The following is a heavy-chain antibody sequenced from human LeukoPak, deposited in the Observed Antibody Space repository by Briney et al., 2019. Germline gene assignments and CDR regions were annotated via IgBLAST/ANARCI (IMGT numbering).Heavy chain of an antibody. Sequence: SGTLSLTCAVSGGSISSSNWWSWVRQPPGKGLEWIGEIYHSGSTNYNPSLKSRVTISVDKSKNQFSLMLSSVTAADTAVYYCARGDHSSGWYPSFDYWGRGTLVTVSS. D-gene: IGHD6-19*01. CDR3: ARGDHSSGWYPSFDY. CDR2: IYHSGST. J-gene: IGHJ4*02. CDR1: GGSISSSNW. V-gene: IGHV4-4*02.